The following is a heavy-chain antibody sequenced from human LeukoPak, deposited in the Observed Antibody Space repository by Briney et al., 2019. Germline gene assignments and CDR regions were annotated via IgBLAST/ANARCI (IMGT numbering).Heavy chain of an antibody. D-gene: IGHD4-11*01. CDR2: IAHDGTR. V-gene: IGHV4-4*02. Sequence: SETLSLTCGVSGGSIDSTNYWSWVRQAPGRGLEWIGEIAHDGTRNYNSSLRSRVAMSFDRANNYFSLSLTAVTAADTAVYYCARDYSNHYYYYYGMDVWGQGTTVTVSS. CDR3: ARDYSNHYYYYYGMDV. J-gene: IGHJ6*02. CDR1: GGSIDSTNY.